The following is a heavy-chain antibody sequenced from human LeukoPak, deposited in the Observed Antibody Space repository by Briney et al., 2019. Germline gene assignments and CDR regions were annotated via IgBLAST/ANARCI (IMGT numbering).Heavy chain of an antibody. D-gene: IGHD5-12*01. CDR2: IIPIFGTT. V-gene: IGHV1-69*06. CDR1: GGTFSSYA. CDR3: ATTLRNKPP. Sequence: ASVKVSCKASGGTFSSYAISWVRQAPGQGLEWMGGIIPIFGTTNYAQKFQDRVTITADKSTSTAYMELSSLRSEDTAVYYCATTLRNKPPWGQGTLVTVSS. J-gene: IGHJ5*02.